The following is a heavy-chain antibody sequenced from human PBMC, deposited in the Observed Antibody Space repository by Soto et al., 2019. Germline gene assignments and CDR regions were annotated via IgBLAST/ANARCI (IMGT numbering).Heavy chain of an antibody. Sequence: VQLLESGGGLVQPGGSLRLACTASGFTFNNYAMSWVRQAPGKGLEWVSAVSGRGGSTKYADSVKGRFIISRDNSNSTLYLQMDSLRGEDTAVYYCAKDSTVTTSLYFYYYGFDVWGQGTTVTVSS. J-gene: IGHJ6*01. CDR3: AKDSTVTTSLYFYYYGFDV. CDR1: GFTFNNYA. D-gene: IGHD4-17*01. V-gene: IGHV3-23*01. CDR2: VSGRGGST.